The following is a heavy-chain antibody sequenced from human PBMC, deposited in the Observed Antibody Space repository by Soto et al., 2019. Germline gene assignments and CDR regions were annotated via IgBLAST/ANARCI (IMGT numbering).Heavy chain of an antibody. CDR1: GGSISRGDYY. J-gene: IGHJ5*02. CDR2: IYYSGST. CDR3: ARWWSGSRQGFDP. V-gene: IGHV4-31*03. Sequence: ASGTLALTCTVSGGSISRGDYYGGWIRQHRGKGGEWIGYIYYSGSTYYNPSLKSRVTISVDTSKNQFSLKLRSVTAADTAVYYCARWWSGSRQGFDPWGQGTLVTVSP. D-gene: IGHD3-3*01.